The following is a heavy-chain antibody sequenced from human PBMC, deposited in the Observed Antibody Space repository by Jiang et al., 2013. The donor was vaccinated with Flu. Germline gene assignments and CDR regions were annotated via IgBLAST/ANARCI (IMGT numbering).Heavy chain of an antibody. CDR1: GYTFTGYY. Sequence: SGYTFTGYYMHWVRQAPGQGLEWMGWINPNSGGTNYAQKFQGRVTMTRDTSISTAYMELSSLRSEDTAVYYCARVMPPPPSWGQGTLVTVSS. CDR2: INPNSGGT. CDR3: ARVMPPPPS. J-gene: IGHJ4*02. V-gene: IGHV1-2*02. D-gene: IGHD2-2*01.